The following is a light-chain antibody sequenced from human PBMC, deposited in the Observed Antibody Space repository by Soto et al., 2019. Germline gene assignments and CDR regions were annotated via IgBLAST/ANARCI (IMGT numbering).Light chain of an antibody. Sequence: DIVMTQSPDSLAVSLGERATINCKSSQSVLYSSNNKNYLAWYKQKPGQPPKLLIYWASTRESGVPDRFSGSGSGTDFTLTISSLQAEDVAVYYCQQYYGLPLTCGGGTKVEIK. V-gene: IGKV4-1*01. J-gene: IGKJ4*01. CDR1: QSVLYSSNNKNY. CDR2: WAS. CDR3: QQYYGLPLT.